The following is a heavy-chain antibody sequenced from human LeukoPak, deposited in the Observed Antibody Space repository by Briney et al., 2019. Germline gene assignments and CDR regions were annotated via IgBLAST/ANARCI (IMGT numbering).Heavy chain of an antibody. J-gene: IGHJ4*02. CDR3: ARDYPRRGVNSYFDY. CDR1: GYTFTSYY. V-gene: IGHV1-46*01. CDR2: INPSGGST. D-gene: IGHD3-16*01. Sequence: ASVKVSCKASGYTFTSYYMHWVRQAPGQGLEWMGIINPSGGSTSYAQKFQGRVTMTRDMSTSTVYMELSSLRSEDTAVYYCARDYPRRGVNSYFDYWGQGTLVTVSS.